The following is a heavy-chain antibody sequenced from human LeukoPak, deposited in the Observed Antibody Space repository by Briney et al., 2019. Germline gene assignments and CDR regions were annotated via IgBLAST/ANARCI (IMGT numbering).Heavy chain of an antibody. CDR1: GFTLSSYS. CDR2: IKEDGSEK. J-gene: IGHJ4*02. Sequence: GDSLRLSCGASGFTLSSYSMHWVRPARGKGLEWVANIKEDGSEKSSVDSVKGRFTIAKDTAKNSLYLHMNSLRAEDTAVYYWARDSGIIVGATGDIDYWGQGTLVTVSS. CDR3: ARDSGIIVGATGDIDY. D-gene: IGHD1-26*01. V-gene: IGHV3-7*01.